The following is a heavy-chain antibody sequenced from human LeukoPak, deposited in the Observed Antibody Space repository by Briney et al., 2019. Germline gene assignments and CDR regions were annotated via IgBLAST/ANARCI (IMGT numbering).Heavy chain of an antibody. V-gene: IGHV6-1*01. CDR3: ARHLDGGPDY. J-gene: IGHJ4*02. D-gene: IGHD3-16*01. CDR2: TYYRSKWHN. CDR1: GDSVSSNSAV. Sequence: SQTLSLTCAISGDSVSSNSAVWLWIRQSPSRGLEWLGGTYYRSKWHNDYAVSVKSRMTINSETSKNQFSLHLNSVTPEDTAVYYCARHLDGGPDYWGQGTLVTVSS.